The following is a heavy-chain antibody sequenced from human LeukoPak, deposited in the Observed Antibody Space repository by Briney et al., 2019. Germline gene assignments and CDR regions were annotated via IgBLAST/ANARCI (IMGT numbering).Heavy chain of an antibody. CDR2: INPSGGRT. CDR1: GYTFTSYC. D-gene: IGHD6-13*01. V-gene: IGHV1-46*01. CDR3: ARSTGQQLLSDAFDI. Sequence: EASVKVSCKASGYTFTSYCMNWVRQAPGQGLEWMGIINPSGGRTSYARKFQGKVTMTRDTSTSTVYMELSSLRSEDTAVYYCARSTGQQLLSDAFDIWGQGTMVTVSS. J-gene: IGHJ3*02.